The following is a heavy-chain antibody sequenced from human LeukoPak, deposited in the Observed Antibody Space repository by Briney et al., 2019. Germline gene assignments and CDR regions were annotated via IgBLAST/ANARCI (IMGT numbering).Heavy chain of an antibody. D-gene: IGHD4-17*01. J-gene: IGHJ5*02. CDR2: INPNSGAT. CDR3: ARASSRYGVDYWFAP. CDR1: GYTFTGYY. V-gene: IGHV1-2*02. Sequence: ASVKVSCKASGYTFTGYYIHWVRQAPGQGLGWMGCINPNSGATNSGQNFPGRVTMTRDTSISTAYMELTGLRSDDTAVYYCARASSRYGVDYWFAPWGQGTLVTVSS.